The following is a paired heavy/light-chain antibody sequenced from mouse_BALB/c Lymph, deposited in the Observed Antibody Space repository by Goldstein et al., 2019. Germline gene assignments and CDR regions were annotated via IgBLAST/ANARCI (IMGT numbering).Light chain of an antibody. J-gene: IGKJ1*01. CDR1: ENIYSY. V-gene: IGKV12-44*01. Sequence: DIQMTQSPASLSASVGETVTITCRASENIYSYLAWYQQKQGKSPQLLVYNAKTLAEGVPSRFSGSGSGTQFSLKINSLQPEDFGSYYCQHHYGTPRTFGGGTNLEIK. CDR3: QHHYGTPRT. CDR2: NAK.
Heavy chain of an antibody. J-gene: IGHJ4*01. D-gene: IGHD2-3*01. CDR1: GYTFTSYW. CDR2: IDPSDSET. CDR3: AREADGYYYYAMDY. V-gene: IGHV1-69*02. Sequence: QVQLQQPGAELVKPGAPVKLSCKASGYTFTSYWMNWVKQRPGRGLEWIGRIDPSDSETQYNQKFKDKATLTVDKSSSTAYIQLSSLTSEDSAVYYCAREADGYYYYAMDYWGQGTSVTVSS.